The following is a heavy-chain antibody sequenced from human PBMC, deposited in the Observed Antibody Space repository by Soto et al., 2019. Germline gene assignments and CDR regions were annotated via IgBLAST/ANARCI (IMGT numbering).Heavy chain of an antibody. CDR1: GVSISIPNW. J-gene: IGHJ3*02. CDR2: IDHSGTT. Sequence: QVQLQESGPGLVKPSGTLSLTCAVSGVSISIPNWWAWVRQAPGKGLEWIGEIDHSGTTNYNPSLTTRVTRSLARSKSQFSLKLSSVAAADTAVYFCARGKFYAFDIWGQGTMVTVSS. CDR3: ARGKFYAFDI. V-gene: IGHV4-4*02.